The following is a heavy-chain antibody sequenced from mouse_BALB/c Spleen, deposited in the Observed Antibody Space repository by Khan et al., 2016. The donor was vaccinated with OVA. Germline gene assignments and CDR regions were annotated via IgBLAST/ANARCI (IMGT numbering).Heavy chain of an antibody. V-gene: IGHV5-17*02. CDR3: ARDSNFDY. Sequence: EVMLVESGGGLVQPGGSRKLSCAASGFTFSRFGMHWVRQAQETGLEWVAYISSGRSTIYYADTVRGRFTITRDNPKNTLFLQMTSLSSEDTAMYDCARDSNFDYWGQGTTLTVSS. CDR2: ISSGRSTI. J-gene: IGHJ2*01. CDR1: GFTFSRFG.